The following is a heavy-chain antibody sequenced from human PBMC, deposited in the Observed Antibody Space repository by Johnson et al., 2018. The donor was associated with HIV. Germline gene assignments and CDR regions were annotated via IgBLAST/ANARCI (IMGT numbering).Heavy chain of an antibody. Sequence: VQLVESGGGLVKPGGSLRLSCAASGFTFRNYWMHWVRQTPGTGLVWVARIYSDGSDPAYADSAQGRFTISRDNAKKTLYLQMNRLRAEDTAVYYCARKQWLEIPSDALDVWGQGTMVTVSS. CDR3: ARKQWLEIPSDALDV. CDR2: IYSDGSDP. V-gene: IGHV3-74*03. D-gene: IGHD6-19*01. J-gene: IGHJ3*01. CDR1: GFTFRNYW.